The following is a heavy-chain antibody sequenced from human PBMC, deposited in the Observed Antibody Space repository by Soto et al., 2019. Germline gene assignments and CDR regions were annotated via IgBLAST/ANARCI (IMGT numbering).Heavy chain of an antibody. J-gene: IGHJ6*03. V-gene: IGHV4-59*08. D-gene: IGHD6-6*01. CDR1: GGSISSYY. CDR2: IYYSGST. CDR3: ARQIAARPYYYYYYYMDV. Sequence: ASETLSLTCTVSGGSISSYYWSWIRQPPGKGLEWIGYIYYSGSTNYNPSLKSRVTISVDTSKNQFSLKLSSVTAADTAVYYCARQIAARPYYYYYYYMDVWGKGTTVTVSS.